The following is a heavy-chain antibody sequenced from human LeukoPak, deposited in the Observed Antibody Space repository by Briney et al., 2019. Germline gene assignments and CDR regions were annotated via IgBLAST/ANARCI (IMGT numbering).Heavy chain of an antibody. V-gene: IGHV1-69*05. D-gene: IGHD2-2*01. CDR2: IIPIFGTA. CDR1: GGTFSSYA. Sequence: SVKVSCKASGGTFSSYAISWVRQAPGQGLEWMGGIIPIFGTANYAQKFQGRVTITTDESTSTAYMELSSLRSEDTAVYYCARVVGGYCSSTSCPPGDHYYYYMDVWGKGTTVTVSS. J-gene: IGHJ6*03. CDR3: ARVVGGYCSSTSCPPGDHYYYYMDV.